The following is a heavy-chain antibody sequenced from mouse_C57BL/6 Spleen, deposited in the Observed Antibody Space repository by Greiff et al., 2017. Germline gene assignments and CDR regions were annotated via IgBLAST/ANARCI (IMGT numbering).Heavy chain of an antibody. Sequence: EVQLVESGGGLVQPKGSLKLSCAASGFSFNTYAMNWVRQAPGKGLEWVARIRSKSNNYATYYADSVKDRFTISRDDSESMLYLQMNNLKTEDTAMYYCVRHYDGYLPWYFDVWGTGTTVTVSS. CDR1: GFSFNTYA. J-gene: IGHJ1*03. D-gene: IGHD2-3*01. V-gene: IGHV10-1*01. CDR2: IRSKSNNYAT. CDR3: VRHYDGYLPWYFDV.